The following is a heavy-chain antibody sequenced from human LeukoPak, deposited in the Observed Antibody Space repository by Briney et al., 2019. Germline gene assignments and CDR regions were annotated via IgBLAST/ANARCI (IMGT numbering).Heavy chain of an antibody. CDR2: ISTMSTYT. CDR3: ARDGPYSDSWSGPFPFDM. J-gene: IGHJ3*02. V-gene: IGHV3-21*01. D-gene: IGHD3-3*01. Sequence: GGSLRLSCAASGFTFSTYFMNWVRQAPGKGLEWVSSISTMSTYTHYADSVKGRFTISRDNAKNSLYVDMNSLRAEDTAVYYCARDGPYSDSWSGPFPFDMWGQGTMVTVSS. CDR1: GFTFSTYF.